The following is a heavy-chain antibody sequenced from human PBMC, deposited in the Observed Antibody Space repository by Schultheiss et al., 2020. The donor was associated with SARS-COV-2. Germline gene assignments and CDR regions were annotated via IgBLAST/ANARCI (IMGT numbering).Heavy chain of an antibody. CDR3: ARGYDILTGYQIVSNWYFDL. D-gene: IGHD3-9*01. CDR1: GYTFTSYG. Sequence: ASVKVSCKASGYTFTSYGISWVRQAPGQGLEWMGWINPNSGGTNYAQKFQGWVTMTRDTSISTAYMELSRLRSDDTAVYYCARGYDILTGYQIVSNWYFDLWGRGTLVTVSS. J-gene: IGHJ2*01. V-gene: IGHV1-2*04. CDR2: INPNSGGT.